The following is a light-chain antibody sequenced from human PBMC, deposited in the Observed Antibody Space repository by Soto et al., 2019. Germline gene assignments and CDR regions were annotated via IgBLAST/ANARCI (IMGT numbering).Light chain of an antibody. Sequence: EIVLTQSPGTLSLSPGERATLSCRASQSVSSSYLAWYQQKPGQAPGLLIYGASSRATGTPDRFSGSGSGASLTLTISMLVPEDLAGYYWQQYGSSPFTFGPGTKVDIK. CDR2: GAS. J-gene: IGKJ3*01. CDR1: QSVSSSY. CDR3: QQYGSSPFT. V-gene: IGKV3-20*01.